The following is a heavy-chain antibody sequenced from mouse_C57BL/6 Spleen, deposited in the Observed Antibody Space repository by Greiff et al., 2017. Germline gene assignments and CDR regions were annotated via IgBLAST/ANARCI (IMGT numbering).Heavy chain of an antibody. Sequence: EVQLVESGGGLVKPGGSLKLSCAASGFTFSSYTMSWVRQTPEKRLEWVATISGGGGNTYYPDSVKGRFTISRVNAKNTLYLQMSSLRSEDTALYYCARLIPYNYWGQGTSVTVSS. V-gene: IGHV5-9*01. D-gene: IGHD2-12*01. J-gene: IGHJ4*01. CDR1: GFTFSSYT. CDR3: ARLIPYNY. CDR2: ISGGGGNT.